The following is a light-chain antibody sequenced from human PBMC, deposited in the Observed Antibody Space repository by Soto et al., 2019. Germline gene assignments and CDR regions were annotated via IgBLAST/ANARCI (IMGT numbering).Light chain of an antibody. CDR1: QSINNY. V-gene: IGKV3-11*01. J-gene: IGKJ4*01. CDR3: QSRGIWPPGAT. CDR2: DAS. Sequence: EIVLTQSPVTLSLSPGERATLSCRASQSINNYLAWYQQKPGQPPRLLIYDASNRATAIPVRFSGSGSGTHFTLTISSLEPEDSAGYYCQSRGIWPPGATFGGGTKVEIK.